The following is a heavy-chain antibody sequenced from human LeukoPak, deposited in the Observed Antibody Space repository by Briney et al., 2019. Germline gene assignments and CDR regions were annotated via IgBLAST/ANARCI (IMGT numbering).Heavy chain of an antibody. J-gene: IGHJ5*02. CDR2: IYYSGST. CDR1: GGSISNYY. V-gene: IGHV4-59*12. D-gene: IGHD2-2*03. CDR3: ARELGYCSSTSCFNWFDP. Sequence: SETLSLTCTVSGGSISNYYWSWIRQPPGRGLEWIGYIYYSGSTNYNPSLKNRVTISIDTSKNQFSLKLSSVTAADTAVYYCARELGYCSSTSCFNWFDPWGQGTLVTVSS.